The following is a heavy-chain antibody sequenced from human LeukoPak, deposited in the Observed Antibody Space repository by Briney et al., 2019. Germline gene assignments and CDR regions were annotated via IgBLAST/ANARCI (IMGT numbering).Heavy chain of an antibody. D-gene: IGHD3-10*01. Sequence: PSETLSLTCAVYGGSFSGYYWSWIRQPPGKGLEWIGEINHSGSTNYNPSLKSRVTISVDTSKNQFSLKLSSVTAADTAVYYCARVRYYGSGSYYNPWWFDPWGQGTLVTVSS. V-gene: IGHV4-34*01. CDR1: GGSFSGYY. CDR2: INHSGST. CDR3: ARVRYYGSGSYYNPWWFDP. J-gene: IGHJ5*02.